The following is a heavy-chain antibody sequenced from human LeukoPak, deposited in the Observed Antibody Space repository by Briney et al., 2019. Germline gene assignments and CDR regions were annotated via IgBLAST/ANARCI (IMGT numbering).Heavy chain of an antibody. V-gene: IGHV4-39*07. Sequence: LETLSLTCTVSGGSISSTRCYWGWIRQPPGEGLEWIGSIHYSGSTYYNPSLKSRVTISVDTSKNQFSLKLSSVTAADTAVYYCARSAYDSSGYYAYYFDYWGQGTLVTVSS. J-gene: IGHJ4*02. CDR2: IHYSGST. CDR3: ARSAYDSSGYYAYYFDY. D-gene: IGHD3-22*01. CDR1: GGSISSTRCY.